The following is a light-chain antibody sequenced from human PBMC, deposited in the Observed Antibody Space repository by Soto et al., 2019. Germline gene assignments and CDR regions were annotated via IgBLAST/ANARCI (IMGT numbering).Light chain of an antibody. CDR2: GAS. V-gene: IGKV3D-15*01. J-gene: IGKJ4*01. CDR3: QQYNNRPRT. Sequence: EIVMTQSPATLSVSPGKRATLSCRASQSVSSNLAWYQQKPGQAPGLLIYGASTRATGIPARFSGSGSGTEFTLTISSLQSEDFAVYYCQQYNNRPRTFGGGTKVEIK. CDR1: QSVSSN.